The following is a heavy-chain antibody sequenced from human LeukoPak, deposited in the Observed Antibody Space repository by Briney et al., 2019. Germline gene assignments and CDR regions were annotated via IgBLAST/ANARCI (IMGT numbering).Heavy chain of an antibody. D-gene: IGHD6-19*01. V-gene: IGHV3-7*01. CDR3: ARDPDSGWNTNRLDR. CDR1: GFTFSSYW. Sequence: GGSLRLSCAASGFTFSSYWMSWVRQAPGKGLEWVANIKQDGSEKYYVDSVRGRFTISRDNAKNSLYLQMNSLRAEDTAVYYCARDPDSGWNTNRLDRWGQGTLVTVSS. J-gene: IGHJ5*02. CDR2: IKQDGSEK.